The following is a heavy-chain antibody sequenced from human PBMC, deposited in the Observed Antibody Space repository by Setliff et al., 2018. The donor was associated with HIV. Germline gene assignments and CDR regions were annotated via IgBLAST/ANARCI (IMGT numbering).Heavy chain of an antibody. V-gene: IGHV4-4*02. D-gene: IGHD3-22*01. CDR3: ARSRIRGYYDTSPAMAFDI. J-gene: IGHJ3*02. CDR2: IHYTGIS. Sequence: SETLSLTCAVSGGSISSDNWWTWVRQAPGKGLEWIGNIHYTGISDINPSLKRRATISLDRPKIQFSLKLSSVTAADTAVYYCARSRIRGYYDTSPAMAFDIWGQGTMVTVSS. CDR1: GGSISSDNW.